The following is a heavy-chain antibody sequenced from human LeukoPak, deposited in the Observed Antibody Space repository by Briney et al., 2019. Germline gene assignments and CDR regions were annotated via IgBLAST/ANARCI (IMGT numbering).Heavy chain of an antibody. D-gene: IGHD3-10*01. V-gene: IGHV1-8*01. Sequence: ASVKVSCKASGYPFSNYDINWVRQAPGQGLEWMGWMNPKSGNTGYGQKFQGRVTMTRVTSITTAYMELRSLRSDDTAVYYCTKASLAFGTKYFDPWGQGTLVSVSS. J-gene: IGHJ5*02. CDR2: MNPKSGNT. CDR1: GYPFSNYD. CDR3: TKASLAFGTKYFDP.